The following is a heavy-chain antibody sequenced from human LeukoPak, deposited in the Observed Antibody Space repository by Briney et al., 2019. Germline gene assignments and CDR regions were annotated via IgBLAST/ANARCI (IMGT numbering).Heavy chain of an antibody. CDR3: ARDHSGYSGYVLHYNCDP. CDR1: GYTFTSYY. V-gene: IGHV1-46*01. D-gene: IGHD5-12*01. Sequence: ASVKVSCKASGYTFTSYYMHWVRQAPGQGLEWMGIINPSGGSTSYAQKFQGRVTMTRDTPTSTVYMELSSLRSEDTAVYYCARDHSGYSGYVLHYNCDPWGQGTLVTVSS. CDR2: INPSGGST. J-gene: IGHJ5*02.